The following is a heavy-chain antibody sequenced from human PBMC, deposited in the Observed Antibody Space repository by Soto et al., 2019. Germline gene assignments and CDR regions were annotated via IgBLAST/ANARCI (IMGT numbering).Heavy chain of an antibody. Sequence: GGSLRLSCAASGFTFTSCAMSWVRQAPGKGLEWVSAISGTAGNTHHADSVKGRFTISRDISKNSLYLQMNSLRAEDTAVYYCAKGDWDFIAGHFDYLGQGTLLTVSS. V-gene: IGHV3-23*01. D-gene: IGHD1-7*01. CDR1: GFTFTSCA. CDR2: ISGTAGNT. J-gene: IGHJ4*02. CDR3: AKGDWDFIAGHFDY.